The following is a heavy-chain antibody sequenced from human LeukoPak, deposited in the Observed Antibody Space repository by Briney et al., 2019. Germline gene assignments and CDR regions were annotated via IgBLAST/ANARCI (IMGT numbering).Heavy chain of an antibody. D-gene: IGHD2-2*01. J-gene: IGHJ1*01. V-gene: IGHV4-34*01. CDR3: ASLPYCSSTSCYHPSGQH. CDR1: GGSFSGYY. CDR2: INHSGST. Sequence: SETLSLTCAVYGGSFSGYYWSWIRQPPGKGLEWIGEINHSGSTNYNPSLKSRVTISVDTSKNQFSLKLSSVTAADTAVYYCASLPYCSSTSCYHPSGQHWGQGTLVTVSS.